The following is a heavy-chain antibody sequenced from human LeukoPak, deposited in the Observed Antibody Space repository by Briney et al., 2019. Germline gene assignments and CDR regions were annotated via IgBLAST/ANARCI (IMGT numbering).Heavy chain of an antibody. J-gene: IGHJ4*02. Sequence: GGSLRLSCTGSGFTFGDYAMNWVRQAPGKGLEWVGFIRCKNYGGTTEYAASVKGRFTISRDDSKSIAYLQMNSLKTEDTAMYYCTRVIVATKDYWGQGTLVTVSS. CDR3: TRVIVATKDY. CDR2: IRCKNYGGTT. CDR1: GFTFGDYA. D-gene: IGHD5-12*01. V-gene: IGHV3-49*04.